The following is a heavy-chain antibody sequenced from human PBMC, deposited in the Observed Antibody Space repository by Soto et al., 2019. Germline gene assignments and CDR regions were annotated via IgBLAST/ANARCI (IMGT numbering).Heavy chain of an antibody. CDR3: VKNTAAGTPHYFDY. D-gene: IGHD6-13*01. Sequence: PGGSLRLSCSASGFTFSSYAMHWVRQAPGKGLEYVSAISSNGGSTFYADSVKGRFTISRDNSKNTLYLQMSSLRAEDTAVYYCVKNTAAGTPHYFDYWGQGTLVTVSS. V-gene: IGHV3-64D*08. CDR2: ISSNGGST. CDR1: GFTFSSYA. J-gene: IGHJ4*02.